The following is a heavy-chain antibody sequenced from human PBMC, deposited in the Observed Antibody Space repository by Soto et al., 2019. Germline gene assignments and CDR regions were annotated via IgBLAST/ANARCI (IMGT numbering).Heavy chain of an antibody. Sequence: ASVKVSCKASGYTFTSYAMNWVRQAPGQRLEWMGWINAGNGNTKYSQKFQGRVTITRDTSISTAYMELSRLRSDDTAVYYCARAPHFWSGYSGGYGMDVWGQGTTVTVSS. CDR3: ARAPHFWSGYSGGYGMDV. J-gene: IGHJ6*02. CDR1: GYTFTSYA. CDR2: INAGNGNT. D-gene: IGHD3-3*01. V-gene: IGHV1-3*01.